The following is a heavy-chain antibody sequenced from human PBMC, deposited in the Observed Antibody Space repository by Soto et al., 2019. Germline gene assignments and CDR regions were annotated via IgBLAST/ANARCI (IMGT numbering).Heavy chain of an antibody. Sequence: SETLSLTCTVSSGSISSSSYYWGWIRQPPGKGLEWIGSIYYSGSTYYNPSLKSRVTISVDTSKNQFSLKLSSVTAADTAVYYCARHQRGSSWTLNWFDPWDQGILVTVSS. D-gene: IGHD6-13*01. V-gene: IGHV4-39*01. CDR1: SGSISSSSYY. CDR2: IYYSGST. J-gene: IGHJ5*02. CDR3: ARHQRGSSWTLNWFDP.